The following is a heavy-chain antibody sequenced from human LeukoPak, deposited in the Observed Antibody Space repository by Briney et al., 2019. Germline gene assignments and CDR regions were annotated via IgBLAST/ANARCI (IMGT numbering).Heavy chain of an antibody. CDR1: GGSISSGDYY. Sequence: SETLSLTCTVSGGSISSGDYYWSWIRQPPGKGLEWIGYIYYSGSTYYNPSLKSRVTISVDTSKNQFSLKLSSVTAADTAVYYCARGGIAAADTDYWGQGTLVTVPS. D-gene: IGHD6-13*01. V-gene: IGHV4-30-4*08. CDR3: ARGGIAAADTDY. CDR2: IYYSGST. J-gene: IGHJ4*02.